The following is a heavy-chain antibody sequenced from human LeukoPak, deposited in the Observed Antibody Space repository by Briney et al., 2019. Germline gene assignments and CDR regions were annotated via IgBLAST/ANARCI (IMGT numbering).Heavy chain of an antibody. CDR3: VRIRDSNYFFDF. Sequence: TSETLSLTCTVSGGSITSSGFSWGWIRQPPGKGLKWIGSISYSGTTYFNPSLKSRLSIFLDTSKKQFSLKLRSVTAADAAVYYCVRIRDSNYFFDFWGQGTRVTVSS. CDR2: ISYSGTT. V-gene: IGHV4-39*01. D-gene: IGHD2-15*01. CDR1: GGSITSSGFS. J-gene: IGHJ4*02.